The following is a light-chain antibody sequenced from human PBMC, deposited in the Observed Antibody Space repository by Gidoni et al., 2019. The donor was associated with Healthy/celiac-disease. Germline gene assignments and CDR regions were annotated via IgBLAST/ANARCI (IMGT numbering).Light chain of an antibody. CDR3: QQYYSYPQLT. V-gene: IGKV1-8*01. J-gene: IGKJ4*01. CDR2: AAS. Sequence: AIRITQSPSSFSASTGDRVTITCRASQGISSYLAWYQQKPGKATNLLIYAASTLQSGVPSRLSGSGSGTDFTLIISCLQSEDFATYYCQQYYSYPQLTFGGGTKVEIK. CDR1: QGISSY.